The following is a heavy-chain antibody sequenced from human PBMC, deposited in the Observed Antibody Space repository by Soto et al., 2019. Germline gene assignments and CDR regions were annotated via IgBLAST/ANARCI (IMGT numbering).Heavy chain of an antibody. V-gene: IGHV1-69*13. CDR2: IITIFGTR. D-gene: IGHD1-26*01. CDR1: GGTSSSYG. J-gene: IGHJ5*02. Sequence: SVKVSCKASGGTSSSYGINWVRQAPGQGLEWMGGIITIFGTRNYAQKFHGRLTITADESTSTAYMELSSLRSEDTAVYYCARSPSAAPTSTLGWFDPWGQGTLVTVSS. CDR3: ARSPSAAPTSTLGWFDP.